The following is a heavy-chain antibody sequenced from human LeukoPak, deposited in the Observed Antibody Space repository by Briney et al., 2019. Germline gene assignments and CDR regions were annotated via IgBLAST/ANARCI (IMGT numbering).Heavy chain of an antibody. V-gene: IGHV3-53*01. CDR2: IYSGGST. Sequence: GGSLRPSCAASGFTVSSNYMSWVRQAPGKGLEWVSVIYSGGSTYYADSVKGRFTISRDNSKNTLYLQMNSLRAEDTAVYYCARETAVAGVDYWGQGTLVTVSS. D-gene: IGHD6-19*01. J-gene: IGHJ4*02. CDR3: ARETAVAGVDY. CDR1: GFTVSSNY.